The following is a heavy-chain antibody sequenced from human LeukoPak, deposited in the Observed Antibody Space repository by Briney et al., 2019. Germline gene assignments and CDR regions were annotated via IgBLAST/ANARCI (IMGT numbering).Heavy chain of an antibody. V-gene: IGHV4-34*01. CDR1: GGSFSGYY. Sequence: SETLSLTCAVYGGSFSGYYSSWIRQPPGKGLEWIGEINHSGSTNYNPSLKSRVTISVDTSKDQFSLKLSSVTAADTAVYYCARDRVVPAARAYYYYYYGMDVWGQGTTVTVSS. J-gene: IGHJ6*02. CDR3: ARDRVVPAARAYYYYYYGMDV. D-gene: IGHD2-2*01. CDR2: INHSGST.